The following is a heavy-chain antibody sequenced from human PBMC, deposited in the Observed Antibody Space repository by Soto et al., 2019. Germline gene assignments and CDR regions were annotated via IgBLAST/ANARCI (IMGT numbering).Heavy chain of an antibody. CDR2: IYYSGST. CDR3: ARRDSSSWYETHFDY. D-gene: IGHD6-13*01. CDR1: GGSISSSSYY. J-gene: IGHJ4*02. Sequence: SETLSLTCTVSGGSISSSSYYWGWIRQPPGKGLEWIGSIYYSGSTYYNPSLKSRVTISVDTSKNQFSLKLSSVTAADTAVYYCARRDSSSWYETHFDYWGQGTLVTVSS. V-gene: IGHV4-39*01.